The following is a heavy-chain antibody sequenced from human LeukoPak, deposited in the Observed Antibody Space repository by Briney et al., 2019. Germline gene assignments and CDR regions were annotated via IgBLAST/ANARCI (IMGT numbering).Heavy chain of an antibody. J-gene: IGHJ4*02. CDR3: ARVTSVTGTIFDS. CDR2: INSDGSST. Sequence: GGSLRLSCAASGFTFSSCWMHWVRQAPGKGLVWFARINSDGSSTSYADSVKGRFTISRDNAKNTLYLQMSSLRAEDTAVYYCARVTSVTGTIFDSWGQGTLVTVSS. D-gene: IGHD1-7*01. CDR1: GFTFSSCW. V-gene: IGHV3-74*01.